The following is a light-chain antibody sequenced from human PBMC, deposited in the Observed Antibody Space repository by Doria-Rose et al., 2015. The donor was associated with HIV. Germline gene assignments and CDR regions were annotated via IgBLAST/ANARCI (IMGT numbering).Light chain of an antibody. CDR1: QSLLYTSKNY. CDR2: LAS. CDR3: QQYYDTPS. Sequence: VLTQSPESLGMSLGERATLNCKSNQSLLYTSKNYLAWYQQKPGQPPKLLMYLASTRQSGVPARFSGSGSGTDFTLPISSLEAEDVAVYYCQQYYDTPSFGPGTTVDIK. V-gene: IGKV4-1*01. J-gene: IGKJ3*01.